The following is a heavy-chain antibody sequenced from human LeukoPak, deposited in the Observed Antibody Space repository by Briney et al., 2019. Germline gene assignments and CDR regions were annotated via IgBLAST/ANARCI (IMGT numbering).Heavy chain of an antibody. D-gene: IGHD2-2*01. CDR3: VLFAASWIGPDY. J-gene: IGHJ4*02. CDR1: GGSISSSTDY. V-gene: IGHV4-39*01. CDR2: IYYRGST. Sequence: SETLSLTCTVSGGSISSSTDYWGWIRQSPGKGLEWIGNIYYRGSTYYNPSLKSRVTISVDTSKNQFSLNLSSVTAADTAVYYCVLFAASWIGPDYWGQGTLVTVSS.